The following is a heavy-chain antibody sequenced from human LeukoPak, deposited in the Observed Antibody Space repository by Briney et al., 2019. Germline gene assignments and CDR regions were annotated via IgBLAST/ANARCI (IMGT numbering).Heavy chain of an antibody. V-gene: IGHV3-7*04. CDR1: GFTFSSYG. CDR3: AGGVNYFDY. D-gene: IGHD4-23*01. J-gene: IGHJ4*02. Sequence: QPGGSLRLSCAASGFTFSSYGIHWVRQAPGKGLEWVANINQDGSEKYYVDSVKGRFTISRDNAKNSLYLQMNSLRAEDTAVYYCAGGVNYFDYWGQGTLVTVSS. CDR2: INQDGSEK.